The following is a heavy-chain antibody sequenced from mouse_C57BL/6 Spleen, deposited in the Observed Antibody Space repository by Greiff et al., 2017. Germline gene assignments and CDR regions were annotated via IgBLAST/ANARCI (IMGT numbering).Heavy chain of an antibody. V-gene: IGHV1-55*01. CDR2: IYPGSGST. CDR3: ARTPNGGGGSWFAY. Sequence: VQLQQPGAELVKPGASVKMSCKASGYTFTSYWITWVKQRPGQGLEWIGDIYPGSGSTNYNEKFKSKATLTVDTSSSTAYMQLSSLTSEDSAVYYCARTPNGGGGSWFAYWGQGTLVTVSA. J-gene: IGHJ3*01. D-gene: IGHD4-1*01. CDR1: GYTFTSYW.